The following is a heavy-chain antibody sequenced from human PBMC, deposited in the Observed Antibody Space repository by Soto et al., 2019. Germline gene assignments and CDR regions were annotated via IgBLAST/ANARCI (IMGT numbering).Heavy chain of an antibody. CDR1: GYTFTSYG. D-gene: IGHD3-10*01. CDR2: ISAYNGNT. V-gene: IGHV1-18*01. Sequence: ASVKVSCKASGYTFTSYGISWVRQAPGQGLEWMGWISAYNGNTNYAQKLQGRVTMTTDTSTSTAYMERRSLRSDDTAVYYCARDGSGSYYSFYYYMDVWGKGTTVTVSS. J-gene: IGHJ6*03. CDR3: ARDGSGSYYSFYYYMDV.